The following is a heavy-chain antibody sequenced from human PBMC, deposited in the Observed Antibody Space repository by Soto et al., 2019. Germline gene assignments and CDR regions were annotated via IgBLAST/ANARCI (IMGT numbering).Heavy chain of an antibody. Sequence: GASVKVSCKASGYTFTSYGISWVRQAPGQGLEWMGWISAYNGNTNYAQKLQGRVTMTTDTSTSTAYMELRSLRSDDTAVYYCARALGDCSGGSCYSPISCWGQGTLVTVSS. CDR2: ISAYNGNT. CDR1: GYTFTSYG. V-gene: IGHV1-18*01. CDR3: ARALGDCSGGSCYSPISC. D-gene: IGHD2-15*01. J-gene: IGHJ4*02.